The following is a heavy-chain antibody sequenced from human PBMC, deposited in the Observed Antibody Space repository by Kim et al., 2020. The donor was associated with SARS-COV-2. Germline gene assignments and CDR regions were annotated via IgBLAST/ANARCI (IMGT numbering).Heavy chain of an antibody. D-gene: IGHD6-6*01. Sequence: GGSLRLSCAASGFTFSSYAMHWVRQAPGKGLEWVAVISSDGNNKYYLDSVKGRFTISRDTSKNTVDLQMNSLRIEDTAIYYCAKGGSSAYYAMDVWGQGTTVTVSS. CDR2: ISSDGNNK. CDR1: GFTFSSYA. V-gene: IGHV3-30-3*01. J-gene: IGHJ6*02. CDR3: AKGGSSAYYAMDV.